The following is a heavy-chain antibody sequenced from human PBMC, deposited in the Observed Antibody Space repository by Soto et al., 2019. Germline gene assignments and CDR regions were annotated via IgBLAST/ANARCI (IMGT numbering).Heavy chain of an antibody. CDR2: ISYDGSNK. V-gene: IGHV3-30*18. Sequence: QSGGSLRLSCAASGFTFSSYGMHWVRQAPGKGLEWVAVISYDGSNKYYADSVKGRFTISRDNSKNTLYLQMNSLRAEDTAVYYCAKDNDYDFWSGYPYYYYYYGMDVWGQGTTVTVSS. J-gene: IGHJ6*02. CDR1: GFTFSSYG. D-gene: IGHD3-3*01. CDR3: AKDNDYDFWSGYPYYYYYYGMDV.